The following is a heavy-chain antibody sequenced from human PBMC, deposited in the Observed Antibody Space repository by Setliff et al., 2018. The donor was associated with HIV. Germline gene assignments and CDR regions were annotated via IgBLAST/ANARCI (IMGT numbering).Heavy chain of an antibody. V-gene: IGHV3-21*01. Sequence: SCAASGFTFSSYSMNWVRQAPGKGLEWVSSISSSSYIYYADSVKGRFTISRDNAKNSLYLQMNSLRAEDTAVYYCARSNCGGDCDAFDIWGQGTMVTV. D-gene: IGHD2-21*02. CDR2: ISSSSYI. CDR3: ARSNCGGDCDAFDI. J-gene: IGHJ3*02. CDR1: GFTFSSYS.